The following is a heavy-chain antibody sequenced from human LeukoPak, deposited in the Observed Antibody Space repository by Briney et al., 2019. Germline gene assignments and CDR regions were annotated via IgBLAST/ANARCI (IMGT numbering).Heavy chain of an antibody. V-gene: IGHV3-9*01. CDR2: ISWNSGSI. D-gene: IGHD3-22*01. J-gene: IGHJ3*02. Sequence: YAMHWXRXAPGKGLXXVSGISWNSGSIGYADSVKGRFTISRDNAKNSLYLQMNSLRAEDTALYYCAKDKYYYDSTGAFDIWGQGTMVTVSS. CDR3: AKDKYYYDSTGAFDI. CDR1: YA.